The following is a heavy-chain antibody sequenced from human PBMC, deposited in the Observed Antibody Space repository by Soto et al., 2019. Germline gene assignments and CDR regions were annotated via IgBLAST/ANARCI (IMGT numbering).Heavy chain of an antibody. D-gene: IGHD2-15*01. CDR1: GGTFSTYA. J-gene: IGHJ6*02. Sequence: QVQLVQSGAEVKKPGSSVKVSCKAPGGTFSTYAISWVRQAPGQGLEWMGGVIPIFGTPKYAQKFQGRVTITADESTSTGYMERRSLRSEDTAVYYCSRSQGGSSSLDIYYYSYYGMDVWGQGTTVTVSS. CDR3: SRSQGGSSSLDIYYYSYYGMDV. V-gene: IGHV1-69*01. CDR2: VIPIFGTP.